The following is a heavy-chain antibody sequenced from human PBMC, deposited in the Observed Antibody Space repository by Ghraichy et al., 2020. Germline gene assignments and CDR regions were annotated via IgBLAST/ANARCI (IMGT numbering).Heavy chain of an antibody. CDR1: GFTFDNSV. V-gene: IGHV3-23*01. D-gene: IGHD3-9*01. Sequence: GSLRLSCVASGFTFDNSVMTWVRQPPGKGLEWVSSISGSGNNPSYADSVKGRFTISRDNSKNTLYLQMTTLRAEDAAVYYCAKPDPRLGITGWAYNMDVWGQGTTVTVSS. CDR3: AKPDPRLGITGWAYNMDV. CDR2: ISGSGNNP. J-gene: IGHJ6*02.